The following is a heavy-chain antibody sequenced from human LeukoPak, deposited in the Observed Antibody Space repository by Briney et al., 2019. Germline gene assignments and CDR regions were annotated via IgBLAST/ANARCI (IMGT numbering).Heavy chain of an antibody. D-gene: IGHD4-17*01. CDR3: ARYFTTVTGPFGY. CDR1: GYTFTGYY. Sequence: GASVKVSCKASGYTFTGYYMHWVRQAPGQGLEWMGWINPNSGGTNYAQKFQGRVTMTRDTSISTAYMELSRLRSDDTAVYYCARYFTTVTGPFGYWGQGTLVTVSS. CDR2: INPNSGGT. V-gene: IGHV1-2*02. J-gene: IGHJ4*02.